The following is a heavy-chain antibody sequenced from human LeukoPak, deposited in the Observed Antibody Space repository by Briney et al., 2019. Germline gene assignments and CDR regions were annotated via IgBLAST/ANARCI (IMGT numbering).Heavy chain of an antibody. CDR3: ARRSSSWYPHNWFDP. J-gene: IGHJ5*02. D-gene: IGHD6-13*01. CDR1: GGTFSSYA. CDR2: IIPIFGTA. V-gene: IGHV1-69*13. Sequence: SVKVSCKASGGTFSSYAICWVRQAPGQGLERMGGIIPIFGTANYAQKFQGRVTITADESTSTAYMELSSLRSEDTAVYYCARRSSSWYPHNWFDPWGQGTLVTVSS.